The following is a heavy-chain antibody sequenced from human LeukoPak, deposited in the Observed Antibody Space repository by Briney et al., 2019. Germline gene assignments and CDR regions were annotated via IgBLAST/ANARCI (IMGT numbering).Heavy chain of an antibody. J-gene: IGHJ6*02. CDR3: ARVDWGTYYYYGMDV. V-gene: IGHV1-69*13. D-gene: IGHD3-9*01. CDR2: IIPIFGTA. Sequence: GASVTVSCKASGGTFSSYAISWVRQAPGQGLEWMGGIIPIFGTANYAQKFQGRVTITADESTSTAYMELSSLRSEDTAVYYCARVDWGTYYYYGMDVWGQGTTVTASS. CDR1: GGTFSSYA.